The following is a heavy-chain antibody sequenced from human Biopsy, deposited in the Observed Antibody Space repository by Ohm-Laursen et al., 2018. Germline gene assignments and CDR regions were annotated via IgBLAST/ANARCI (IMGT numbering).Heavy chain of an antibody. D-gene: IGHD3-22*01. CDR1: GESFNGYY. V-gene: IGHV4-34*01. Sequence: TLSLTCAVYGESFNGYYWSWIRQTPGKGLEWIGEINHSGRTYYNPSLKSRVTISVDTSKNQFSLKVRSVTAADTAVYYCVRGVDYYDPYHYYALDVWGQGTTVTVSS. CDR3: VRGVDYYDPYHYYALDV. CDR2: INHSGRT. J-gene: IGHJ6*02.